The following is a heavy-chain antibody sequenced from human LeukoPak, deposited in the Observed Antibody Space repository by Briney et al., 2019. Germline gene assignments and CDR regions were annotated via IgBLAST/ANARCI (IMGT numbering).Heavy chain of an antibody. Sequence: HSASTYYNPSLKSRVTISVDPSKNPFSLKLSSVTAADTAVYSCAREVADSSGYSRIVDYWGQGTLVTVSS. D-gene: IGHD3-22*01. J-gene: IGHJ4*02. CDR2: HSAST. CDR3: AREVADSSGYSRIVDY. V-gene: IGHV4-30-2*01.